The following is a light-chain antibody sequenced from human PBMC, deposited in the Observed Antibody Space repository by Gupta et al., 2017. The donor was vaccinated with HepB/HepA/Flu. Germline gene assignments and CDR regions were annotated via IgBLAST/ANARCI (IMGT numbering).Light chain of an antibody. Sequence: SSVLTQTRSVSVAPGETARITGGGNNIGRKSVHGYQQLTGQAPVLVIYYDTNRPSGIPERFSGSNSENTATLTISRVEAGDEADYYCQVWNANSVLFGGGTKLTVL. CDR3: QVWNANSVL. CDR1: NIGRKS. CDR2: YDT. J-gene: IGLJ3*02. V-gene: IGLV3-21*04.